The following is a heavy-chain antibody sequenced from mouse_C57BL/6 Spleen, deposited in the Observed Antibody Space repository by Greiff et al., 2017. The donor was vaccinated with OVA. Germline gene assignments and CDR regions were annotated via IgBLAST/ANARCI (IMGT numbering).Heavy chain of an antibody. CDR1: GYTFTSYW. V-gene: IGHV1-52*01. Sequence: QVQLQQPGAELVRPGSSVKLSCKASGYTFTSYWMHWVKQRPIQGLEWIGNIDPSDSETHYNQKFKDKATLTVDKSSSTAYMQLSSLTSEDSAVYYCAREGYSRYWYFDVWGTGTTVTVSS. CDR2: IDPSDSET. CDR3: AREGYSRYWYFDV. J-gene: IGHJ1*03. D-gene: IGHD2-12*01.